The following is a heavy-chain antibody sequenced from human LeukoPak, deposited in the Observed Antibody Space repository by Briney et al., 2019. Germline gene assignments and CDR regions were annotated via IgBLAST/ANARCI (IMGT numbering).Heavy chain of an antibody. CDR1: GFTFNIHA. Sequence: GGSLRLSCAASGFTFNIHAMTWARQAPGRGLEWVSVISPNGDSTFYADSVKGRFTISRDNSKNTLSLQMNSLRAEDTVVYYCARCYGVGCSFDYWGQGTLVTVSS. CDR2: ISPNGDST. CDR3: ARCYGVGCSFDY. D-gene: IGHD2-15*01. J-gene: IGHJ4*02. V-gene: IGHV3-23*01.